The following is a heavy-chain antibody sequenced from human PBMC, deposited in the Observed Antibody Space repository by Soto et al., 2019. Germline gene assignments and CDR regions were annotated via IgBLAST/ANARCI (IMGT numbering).Heavy chain of an antibody. CDR1: GFTFSSYA. V-gene: IGHV3-23*01. CDR3: AKVSGYCSSTSCYAPYYFDY. D-gene: IGHD2-2*01. Sequence: EVQLLESGGGLVQPGGSLRLSCAASGFTFSSYAMSWVRQAPGKGLEWVSAISGSGGSTYYADSVKGRFTISRDNSKNMLYLQMNSLRAEDTAVYYCAKVSGYCSSTSCYAPYYFDYWGQGTLVTVSS. CDR2: ISGSGGST. J-gene: IGHJ4*02.